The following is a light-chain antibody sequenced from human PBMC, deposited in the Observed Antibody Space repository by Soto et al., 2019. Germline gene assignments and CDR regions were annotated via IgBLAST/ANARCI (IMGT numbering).Light chain of an antibody. CDR1: SSNIGAGYD. CDR3: QSYDSSLSGYV. Sequence: QSALTQPPSVSGAPGLRVTISCTGSSSNIGAGYDVHWYQQLPGTALKLLVYGNSNRPSGVPDRFSGSKSGTSASLAITGLQAEDEADYYCQSYDSSLSGYVFGTGTKATV. CDR2: GNS. J-gene: IGLJ1*01. V-gene: IGLV1-40*01.